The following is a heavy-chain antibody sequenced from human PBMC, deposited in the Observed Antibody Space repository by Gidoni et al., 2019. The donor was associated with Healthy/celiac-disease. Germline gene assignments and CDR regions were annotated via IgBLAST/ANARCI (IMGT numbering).Heavy chain of an antibody. J-gene: IGHJ3*02. CDR2: IYYSGST. V-gene: IGHV4-39*01. CDR3: ARLIKVVEAFDI. D-gene: IGHD2-15*01. CDR1: GCSISSSSYY. Sequence: QLQLQESGPGLVKPSETLSLTCTVSGCSISSSSYYWGWIRQPPGKGLEWIGSIYYSGSTYYNPSLKSRVTISVDTSKNQFSLKLSSVTAADTAVYYCARLIKVVEAFDIWGQGTMVTVSS.